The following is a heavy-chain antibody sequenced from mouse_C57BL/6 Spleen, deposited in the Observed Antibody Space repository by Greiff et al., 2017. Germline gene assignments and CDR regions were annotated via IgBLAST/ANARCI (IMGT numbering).Heavy chain of an antibody. CDR2: ISSGGGYT. Sequence: EVQLQESGGDLVKPGGSLKLSCAASGFTFSSYGMSWVRQTPDKRLEWVATISSGGGYTYYPDSVEGRFTSSRDNAKNTLYLQMSSLKSEDTAMYYGARHGEGSGIYYYAMDYWGQGTSVTVSS. CDR3: ARHGEGSGIYYYAMDY. CDR1: GFTFSSYG. J-gene: IGHJ4*01. D-gene: IGHD1-1*01. V-gene: IGHV5-6*01.